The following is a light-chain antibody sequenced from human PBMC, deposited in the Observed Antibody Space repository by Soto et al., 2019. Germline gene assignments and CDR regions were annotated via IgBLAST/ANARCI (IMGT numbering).Light chain of an antibody. CDR2: SNS. CDR3: QSYDSSLSGSV. Sequence: QAVVTQPPSVSGAPGQRVTISCTGSSSNIGAGYDVHWYQQLPGTAPKLLIHSNSNRPSGVPDRLSGSKSGTSASLAITGLQAEDEADYYCQSYDSSLSGSVFGGGTKLTVL. V-gene: IGLV1-40*01. CDR1: SSNIGAGYD. J-gene: IGLJ3*02.